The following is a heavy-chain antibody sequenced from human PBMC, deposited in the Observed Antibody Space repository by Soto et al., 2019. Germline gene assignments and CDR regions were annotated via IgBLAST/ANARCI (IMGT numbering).Heavy chain of an antibody. CDR2: SSNSGTFT. CDR3: ARSGDNHKLLDY. J-gene: IGHJ4*02. CDR1: GFTFSDYY. D-gene: IGHD4-17*01. V-gene: IGHV3-11*06. Sequence: GGSLRLSCTASGFTFSDYYMSWIRQPLGKGLEWIAYSSNSGTFTWYAGSVKGRFSLSRDNAKKSLYLEINSLRREDTAIYYWARSGDNHKLLDYRRQGTPVTVS.